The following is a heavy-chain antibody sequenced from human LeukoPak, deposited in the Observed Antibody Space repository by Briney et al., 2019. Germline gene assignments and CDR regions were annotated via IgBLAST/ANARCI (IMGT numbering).Heavy chain of an antibody. CDR2: LNPNSGAT. CDR3: ARDNCTSPSCPTVSWFDP. D-gene: IGHD2-2*01. J-gene: IGHJ5*02. Sequence: ASVKVSCMSSEDTFGDFYFHWVRQAPGQGPEWMGWLNPNSGATNSAEKFQGRLAMTRDTSTTTVYMELSGLTSADTAVYFCARDNCTSPSCPTVSWFDPWGQGTLVAVSS. CDR1: EDTFGDFY. V-gene: IGHV1-2*02.